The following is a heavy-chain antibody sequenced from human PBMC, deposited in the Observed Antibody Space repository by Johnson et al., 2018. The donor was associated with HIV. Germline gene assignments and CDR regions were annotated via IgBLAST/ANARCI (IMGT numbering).Heavy chain of an antibody. CDR3: AKAGPRVYSSSLDAFDI. Sequence: VQVVESGGVVVQPGGSLRLSCAASGFTFDDYAMHWVRQAPGKGLEWVSLIRWDGGSTYYADSVKGRFTISRDNSKNSLYLQMNSLRAEDTALYYCAKAGPRVYSSSLDAFDIWGQGTMVTVSS. J-gene: IGHJ3*02. CDR2: IRWDGGST. D-gene: IGHD6-6*01. V-gene: IGHV3-43D*03. CDR1: GFTFDDYA.